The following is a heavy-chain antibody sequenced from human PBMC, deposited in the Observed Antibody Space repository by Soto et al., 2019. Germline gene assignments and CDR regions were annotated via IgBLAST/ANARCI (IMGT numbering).Heavy chain of an antibody. CDR3: ARGQDIVATITGY. D-gene: IGHD5-12*01. CDR1: GVTFSSYS. Sequence: PGGSLRLSCAASGVTFSSYSMNWVRQAPGKGLEWVSSISSSSSYIYYADSVKGRFTISRDNAKNSMYLQMNSLRAEDTAVYYCARGQDIVATITGYWGQGALVTVSS. V-gene: IGHV3-21*01. J-gene: IGHJ4*02. CDR2: ISSSSSYI.